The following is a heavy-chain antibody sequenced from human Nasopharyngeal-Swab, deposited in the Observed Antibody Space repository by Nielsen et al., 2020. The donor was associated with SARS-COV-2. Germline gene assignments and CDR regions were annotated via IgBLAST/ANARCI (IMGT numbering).Heavy chain of an antibody. D-gene: IGHD3-10*01. CDR1: GFTFSRYW. Sequence: LKISCAAPGFTFSRYWMSWVRPAPGKGLEWVANIKKDGSEKYYVDSVKGRFTISPDNAQNSLCLQMNSLRAEDTAVYYCARDWGYYSSGSYYHWGQGTLVTVSS. V-gene: IGHV3-7*01. CDR3: ARDWGYYSSGSYYH. J-gene: IGHJ5*02. CDR2: IKKDGSEK.